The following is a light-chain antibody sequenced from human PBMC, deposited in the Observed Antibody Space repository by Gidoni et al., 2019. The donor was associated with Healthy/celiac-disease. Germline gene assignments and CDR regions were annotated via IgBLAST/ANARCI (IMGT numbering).Light chain of an antibody. J-gene: IGKJ1*01. CDR2: AAS. Sequence: DIQMTQSPSSLSPSVGDRVTITCRASQSISSYLNWYQQKPGKAPKLLIYAASSLKSGVPSRFSGSGSGTEFTLTISSLQPEDFATYYCQQSYSTPQTFGQGTKVEIK. V-gene: IGKV1-39*01. CDR3: QQSYSTPQT. CDR1: QSISSY.